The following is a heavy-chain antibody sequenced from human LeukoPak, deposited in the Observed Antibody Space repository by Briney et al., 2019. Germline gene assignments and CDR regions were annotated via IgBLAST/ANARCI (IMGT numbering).Heavy chain of an antibody. D-gene: IGHD5-12*01. CDR2: MSHDGRNK. CDR3: ARDPVATLFSSYYYYYMDV. Sequence: GRSLRLSCAASGFTFSSYAMHWVRQAPGRGPQWVAVMSHDGRNKYYADSVQGRFTISRDNSKNTLYVQMNSLTTEDTAVYYCARDPVATLFSSYYYYYMDVWGKGTTVTVSS. V-gene: IGHV3-30*04. J-gene: IGHJ6*03. CDR1: GFTFSSYA.